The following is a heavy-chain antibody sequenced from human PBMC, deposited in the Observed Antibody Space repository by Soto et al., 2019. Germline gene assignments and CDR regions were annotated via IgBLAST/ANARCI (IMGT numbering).Heavy chain of an antibody. CDR3: AREYSSGWSKD. J-gene: IGHJ4*02. CDR1: GYTFPSYD. CDR2: MNPNRGNT. V-gene: IGHV1-8*01. D-gene: IGHD6-19*01. Sequence: QVQLVQSGAQVKKPGASVKVSCKASGYTFPSYDINWVRQATGQGLEWMGWMNPNRGNTGYAQKFQGRVTMTRNTSISTAYMALSSLRAEDTAVYYFAREYSSGWSKDWGQGTLVTVSS.